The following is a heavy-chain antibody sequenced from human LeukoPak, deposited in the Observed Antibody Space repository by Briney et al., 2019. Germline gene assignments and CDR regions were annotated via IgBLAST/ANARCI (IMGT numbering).Heavy chain of an antibody. CDR2: INPTGGST. J-gene: IGHJ5*02. CDR1: GYTFTSYY. Sequence: ASVKVSCKASGYTFTSYYMHWVRQAPGQGLEWMGLINPTGGSTGYAQKFQGRVTMTKDMSTSTDYMELSSLRAEDTAIYYCARDNSVGDNAWWFDPWGQGTLVTVSS. D-gene: IGHD1-26*01. CDR3: ARDNSVGDNAWWFDP. V-gene: IGHV1-46*01.